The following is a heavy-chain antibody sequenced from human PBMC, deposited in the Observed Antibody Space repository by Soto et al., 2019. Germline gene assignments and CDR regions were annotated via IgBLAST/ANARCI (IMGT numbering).Heavy chain of an antibody. V-gene: IGHV3-23*01. CDR1: GFIFNSYA. CDR2: VTYNGDNT. D-gene: IGHD5-18*01. J-gene: IGHJ4*02. CDR3: ARYIRGPTVFYFDF. Sequence: VGSLRLSCAASGFIFNSYAMTWVRQAPGKGLEWVSVVTYNGDNTYYADSVKGRFTVSRDNSKDTVDLQMNSLRAEDTAVYYCARYIRGPTVFYFDFWGPGVLVTVSS.